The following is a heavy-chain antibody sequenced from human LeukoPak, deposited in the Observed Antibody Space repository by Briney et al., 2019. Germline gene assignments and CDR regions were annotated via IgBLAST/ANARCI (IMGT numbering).Heavy chain of an antibody. V-gene: IGHV4-61*02. J-gene: IGHJ6*03. D-gene: IGHD4-11*01. CDR2: IYTSGST. CDR3: ARVPGYGNTSYYYYYMDV. CDR1: GGSISSGSYY. Sequence: PSQTLSLTCTVSGGSISSGSYYWSWIRQPAGKGLEWTGRIYTSGSTNYNPSLKSRVTISVDTSKNQFSLKLSSVTAADTAVYYCARVPGYGNTSYYYYYMDVWGKGTTVTVSS.